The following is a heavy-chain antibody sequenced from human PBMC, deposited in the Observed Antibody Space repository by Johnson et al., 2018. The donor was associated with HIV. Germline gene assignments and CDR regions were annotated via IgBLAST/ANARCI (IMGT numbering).Heavy chain of an antibody. V-gene: IGHV3-7*01. Sequence: VQLVESGGGLVQPGGSLRLSCAASGFTFSSYWMGWVRQAPGKGLEWVANIKQDGSEKYYVDSLKGRFTITRDNSKNTLYLQMKSLRPEDTAVYYCAKESKWESRTPHAFDMWGQGTMVTVSS. J-gene: IGHJ3*02. CDR1: GFTFSSYW. D-gene: IGHD1-26*01. CDR3: AKESKWESRTPHAFDM. CDR2: IKQDGSEK.